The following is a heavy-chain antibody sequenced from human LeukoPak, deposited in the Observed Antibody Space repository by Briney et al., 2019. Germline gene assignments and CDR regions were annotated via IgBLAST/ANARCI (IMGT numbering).Heavy chain of an antibody. CDR2: ISYDGSNK. Sequence: SGGSLRLSCAASGFTFSSYAMHWVRQAPGKGLEWVAVISYDGSNKYYADSVKGRFTISRDNSKNTLYLQMNSLRAEDTAVYYCARGGSYQEDYYFDYWGQGTLVTVSS. J-gene: IGHJ4*02. D-gene: IGHD1-26*01. V-gene: IGHV3-30-3*01. CDR1: GFTFSSYA. CDR3: ARGGSYQEDYYFDY.